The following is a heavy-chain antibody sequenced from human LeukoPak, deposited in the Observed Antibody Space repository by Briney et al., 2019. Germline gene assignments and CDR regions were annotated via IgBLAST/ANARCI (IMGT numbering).Heavy chain of an antibody. J-gene: IGHJ5*02. Sequence: SETLSLTCTVSGGSISSSSYYWGWIRQPPGKGLEWIGSIYYSGSTYYNPSLKSRVTTSVDTSKNQFSLKLSSVTAADTAVYYCARHAPYIVVVVAATNWFDPWGQGTLVTVSS. D-gene: IGHD2-15*01. CDR3: ARHAPYIVVVVAATNWFDP. CDR1: GGSISSSSYY. CDR2: IYYSGST. V-gene: IGHV4-39*01.